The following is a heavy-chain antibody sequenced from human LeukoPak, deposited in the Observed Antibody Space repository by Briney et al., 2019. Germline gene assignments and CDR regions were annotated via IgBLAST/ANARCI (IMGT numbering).Heavy chain of an antibody. V-gene: IGHV4-4*07. CDR2: IYTSGST. Sequence: SETLSLTCTVSGGSISSYYWSWIRQPAGKGLEWIGRIYTSGSTNYNPSLKSRVTMSVDTSKNQFSLKLSSVTAADTAVYYCAREPIAARPSWFDPWGQGTLVTVYS. CDR1: GGSISSYY. J-gene: IGHJ5*02. CDR3: AREPIAARPSWFDP. D-gene: IGHD6-6*01.